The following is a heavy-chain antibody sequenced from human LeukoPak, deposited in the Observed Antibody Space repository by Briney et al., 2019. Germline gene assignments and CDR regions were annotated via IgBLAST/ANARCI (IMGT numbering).Heavy chain of an antibody. Sequence: ASVTVSCTASGYTFTSHDINWVRQATGQGLEWMGWMNPNSGHTGYAQKFQGRVTMTRNTSISTAYMELSSLRSDDTAVYYCARFNWNYVDLDYWGQGTLVTVSS. CDR3: ARFNWNYVDLDY. CDR2: MNPNSGHT. D-gene: IGHD1-20*01. J-gene: IGHJ4*02. V-gene: IGHV1-8*01. CDR1: GYTFTSHD.